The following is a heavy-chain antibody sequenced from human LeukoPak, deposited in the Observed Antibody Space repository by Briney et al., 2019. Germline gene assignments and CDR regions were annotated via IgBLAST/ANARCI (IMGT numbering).Heavy chain of an antibody. CDR2: TYYRSKWYN. Sequence: SQTLSLTCAISGDSVSSNSAAWNWIRQSPSRGLEWLGRTYYRSKWYNDYAVSVKSQITINPDTSKNQFSLKLSSVTAADTAVYYCARVVYDSSGPYFDYWGQGTLVTVSS. CDR3: ARVVYDSSGPYFDY. J-gene: IGHJ4*02. CDR1: GDSVSSNSAA. D-gene: IGHD3-22*01. V-gene: IGHV6-1*01.